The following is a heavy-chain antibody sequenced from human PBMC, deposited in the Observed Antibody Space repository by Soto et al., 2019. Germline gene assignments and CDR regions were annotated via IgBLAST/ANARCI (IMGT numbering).Heavy chain of an antibody. CDR1: GFTFSNAW. V-gene: IGHV3-15*01. D-gene: IGHD2-2*01. CDR3: TTDRVVVVPAASVLGNYYYYYGMDV. J-gene: IGHJ6*02. Sequence: RLSCAASGFTFSNAWMSWVRQAPGKGLEWVGRIKSKTDGGTTDYAAPVKGRFTISRDDSKNTLYLQMNSLKTEDTTVYYCTTDRVVVVPAASVLGNYYYYYGMDVWGQGTTVTVSS. CDR2: IKSKTDGGTT.